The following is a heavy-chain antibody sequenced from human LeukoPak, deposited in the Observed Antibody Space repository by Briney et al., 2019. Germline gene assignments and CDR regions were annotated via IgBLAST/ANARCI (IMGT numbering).Heavy chain of an antibody. D-gene: IGHD2-8*01. CDR3: AKGLRVYDLNWFDP. J-gene: IGHJ5*02. Sequence: GGSLRLSCAASGFTFNNYGMHWVRQAPGKGLEWVAVISYDGSNKYYADSVKGRFTISRDNSKNTLYLQMNSLRAEDTAVYYCAKGLRVYDLNWFDPWGQGTLVTVSS. CDR2: ISYDGSNK. CDR1: GFTFNNYG. V-gene: IGHV3-30*18.